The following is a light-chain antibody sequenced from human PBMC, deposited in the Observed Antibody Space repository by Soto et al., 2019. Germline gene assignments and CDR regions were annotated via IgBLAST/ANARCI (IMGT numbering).Light chain of an antibody. Sequence: QSALTQPASVSGSPGQSITISCAGTSADVGAFDYVSWYQHHPGKVPTLMIYDVSDRPSGVSTRFSGSKSANMASLTISGLQADDEADDYCAAYTTSSTLVFGGGTKVTVL. J-gene: IGLJ2*01. CDR3: AAYTTSSTLV. CDR1: SADVGAFDY. V-gene: IGLV2-14*03. CDR2: DVS.